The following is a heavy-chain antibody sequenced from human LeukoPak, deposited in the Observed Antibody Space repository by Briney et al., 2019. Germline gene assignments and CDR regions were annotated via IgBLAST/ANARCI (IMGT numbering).Heavy chain of an antibody. CDR1: GFTFSSYA. CDR3: ARDYYGSGSYLYYHYGMDV. Sequence: GRSLRLSCAASGFTFSSYAMHWVRQAPGKGLEWVAVISYDGSNKYYADSVKGRFTISRDNSKNTLYLQMNSLRAEDTAVYYCARDYYGSGSYLYYHYGMDVWGQGTTVTVSS. D-gene: IGHD3-10*01. J-gene: IGHJ6*02. CDR2: ISYDGSNK. V-gene: IGHV3-30-3*01.